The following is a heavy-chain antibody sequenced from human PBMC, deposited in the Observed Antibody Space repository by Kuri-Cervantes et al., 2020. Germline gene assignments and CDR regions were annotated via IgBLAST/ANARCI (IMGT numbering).Heavy chain of an antibody. D-gene: IGHD3-10*01. J-gene: IGHJ4*02. CDR2: ISSSGSTI. V-gene: IGHV3-48*04. CDR1: GFTFSSYS. Sequence: GGSLRLSCAASGFTFSSYSMNWVRQAPGKGLEWVSYISSSGSTIYYADSVKGRFTISRDNAKNSLYLQMNSLRAEDTAVYYCAKVGDTDLNDYWGQGTLVTVSS. CDR3: AKVGDTDLNDY.